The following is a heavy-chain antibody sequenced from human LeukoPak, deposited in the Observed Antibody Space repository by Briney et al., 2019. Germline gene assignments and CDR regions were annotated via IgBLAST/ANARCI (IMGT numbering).Heavy chain of an antibody. J-gene: IGHJ4*02. V-gene: IGHV1-2*02. D-gene: IGHD6-19*01. CDR2: INPNSGGT. CDR1: GYTFTGYY. Sequence: ASVKVSCKASGYTFTGYYMHWVRQAPGQGLEWMGWINPNSGGTNYAQKFQGRVTMTRDTSISTAYMELSRLRSDDMAVYYCASAYSSGWPYFDYWGQGTLVTVSS. CDR3: ASAYSSGWPYFDY.